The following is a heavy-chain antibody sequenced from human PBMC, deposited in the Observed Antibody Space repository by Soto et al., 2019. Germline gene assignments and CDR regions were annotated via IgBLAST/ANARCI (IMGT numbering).Heavy chain of an antibody. CDR3: ARQDVDTAMVHYYYGMDV. J-gene: IGHJ6*02. D-gene: IGHD5-18*01. V-gene: IGHV1-46*01. CDR1: GYTFTSYY. CDR2: INPSGGST. Sequence: GASVKVSCKASGYTFTSYYMHWVRQAPGQGLEWMGIINPSGGSTSYAQKFQGRVTMTRDTSTSTVYMELSSLRSEDTAVYYCARQDVDTAMVHYYYGMDVWGQGTTVTVSS.